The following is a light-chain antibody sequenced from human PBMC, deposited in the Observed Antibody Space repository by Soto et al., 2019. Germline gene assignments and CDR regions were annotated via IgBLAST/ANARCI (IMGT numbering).Light chain of an antibody. CDR2: EAL. CDR1: ESVRDNL. Sequence: EVILTQSPGTLSLSPGERADLSCRASESVRDNLLAWYQQKPGQAPRLLIYEALYRPSGIPGRFSGSGSETDFTLTISRLEPEDFAVYYCQQYATSPFTFGPGIKVDIK. V-gene: IGKV3-20*01. J-gene: IGKJ3*01. CDR3: QQYATSPFT.